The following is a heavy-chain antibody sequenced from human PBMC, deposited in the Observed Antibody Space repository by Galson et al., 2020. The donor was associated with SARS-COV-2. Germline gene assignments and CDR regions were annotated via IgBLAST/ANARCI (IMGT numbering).Heavy chain of an antibody. CDR2: IYWDDEN. CDR1: GFSLSTRAAG. Sequence: SGPTLVKPTQTLTLTCTFSGFSLSTRAAGVGWIRQPPGKGLEWLAVIYWDDENYYSPSLKNRITITKDASTSQVVLTMTSMLPVDTATYFWAYRLCRADSGTCPFSLWGQGTLVTVSS. CDR3: AYRLCRADSGTCPFSL. D-gene: IGHD1-26*01. J-gene: IGHJ4*02. V-gene: IGHV2-5*02.